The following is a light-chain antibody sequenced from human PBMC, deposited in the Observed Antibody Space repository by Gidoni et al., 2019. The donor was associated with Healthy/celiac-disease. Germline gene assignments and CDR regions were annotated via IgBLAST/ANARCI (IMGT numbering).Light chain of an antibody. CDR1: QDINNK. Sequence: DIQITRSPSSISASVGDRVTITCQASQDINNKLPWYQQKPGKAPKLLIYDASNLETGVPSRFSGSGSGTDFTFTISSLQPEDIATYYCQQYDNLPYTFGQGTKLEIK. CDR2: DAS. CDR3: QQYDNLPYT. J-gene: IGKJ2*01. V-gene: IGKV1-33*01.